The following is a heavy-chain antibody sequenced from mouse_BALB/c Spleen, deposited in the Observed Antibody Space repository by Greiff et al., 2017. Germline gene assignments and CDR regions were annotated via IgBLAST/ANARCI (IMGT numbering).Heavy chain of an antibody. CDR1: GFTFSSYG. V-gene: IGHV5-6-5*01. Sequence: EVKLMESGGGLVKPGGSLKPSCAASGFTFSSYGMSWVRQTPEKRLEWVASISSGGSTYYPDSVKGRFTISRDNARNILYLQMSSLRSEDTAMYYCARGSYYDYYLDYWGQGTTLTVSS. CDR3: ARGSYYDYYLDY. D-gene: IGHD2-4*01. J-gene: IGHJ2*01. CDR2: ISSGGST.